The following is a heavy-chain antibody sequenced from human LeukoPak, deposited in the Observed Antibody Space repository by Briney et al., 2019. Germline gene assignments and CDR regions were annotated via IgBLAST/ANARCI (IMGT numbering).Heavy chain of an antibody. J-gene: IGHJ3*02. CDR2: IIPIFGTA. D-gene: IGHD5-18*01. Sequence: ASVKVSCTASGGTFSSYAISWVRQAPGQGLEGMGGIIPIFGTANYAQKFQGRVTITADKYTSTAYIELSSLRSEDTAVYYCASPPPRRGYSYGYDAFDIWGQGTMVTVSS. V-gene: IGHV1-69*06. CDR3: ASPPPRRGYSYGYDAFDI. CDR1: GGTFSSYA.